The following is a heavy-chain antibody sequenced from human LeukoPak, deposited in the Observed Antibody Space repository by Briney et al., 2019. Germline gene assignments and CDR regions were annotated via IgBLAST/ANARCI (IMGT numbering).Heavy chain of an antibody. J-gene: IGHJ4*02. Sequence: GGSLRLSCAASGFTFSSYAMSWVRRAPGKGLERVLSIGGSGDNTFYADSVKDRFTISRDNSKNTLFLQMNSLRAEDTAVYYCAKGRGTTVTSAANYWGQGTLVTAPS. D-gene: IGHD4-17*01. CDR3: AKGRGTTVTSAANY. CDR1: GFTFSSYA. V-gene: IGHV3-23*01. CDR2: IGGSGDNT.